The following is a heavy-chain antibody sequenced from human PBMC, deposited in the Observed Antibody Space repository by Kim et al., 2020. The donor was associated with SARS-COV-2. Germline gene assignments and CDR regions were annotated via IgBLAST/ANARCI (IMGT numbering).Heavy chain of an antibody. J-gene: IGHJ4*02. CDR1: GYTFTGYY. V-gene: IGHV1-2*06. D-gene: IGHD3-10*01. CDR3: SRDPRITMVRAGDY. CDR2: INPNSGGT. Sequence: ASVKVSCKASGYTFTGYYMHWVRQAPGQGLEWMGRINPNSGGTNYAQKFQGRVTMTRDTSISTAYMELSRLRSDDTAVYYCSRDPRITMVRAGDYWGQGTLVTVSS.